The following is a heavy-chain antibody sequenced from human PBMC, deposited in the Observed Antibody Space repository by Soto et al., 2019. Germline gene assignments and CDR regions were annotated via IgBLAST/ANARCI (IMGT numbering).Heavy chain of an antibody. J-gene: IGHJ4*02. CDR3: AKDERGYSYGWPDY. Sequence: GGSLRLSCAASGFTFSSYAMSWVRQAPGKGLEWVSAISGSGGSTYYADSVKGRFTISRDNSKNTLYLQMNSLRAEDTAVYYCAKDERGYSYGWPDYWGQGTLVTVSS. CDR1: GFTFSSYA. CDR2: ISGSGGST. D-gene: IGHD5-18*01. V-gene: IGHV3-23*01.